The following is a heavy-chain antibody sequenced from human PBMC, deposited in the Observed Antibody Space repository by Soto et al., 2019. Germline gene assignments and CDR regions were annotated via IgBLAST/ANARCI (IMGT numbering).Heavy chain of an antibody. V-gene: IGHV1-3*01. D-gene: IGHD2-2*01. J-gene: IGHJ4*02. CDR3: ARGSGGYCSSTSCYLHY. Sequence: ASVKVSCKASGYTFTSYAMHWVRQAPGQRLEWKGWINAGNGNTKYSQKFQGRVTITRDTSASTAYMELSSLRSEDTAVYYCARGSGGYCSSTSCYLHYWGQGTLVTVSS. CDR1: GYTFTSYA. CDR2: INAGNGNT.